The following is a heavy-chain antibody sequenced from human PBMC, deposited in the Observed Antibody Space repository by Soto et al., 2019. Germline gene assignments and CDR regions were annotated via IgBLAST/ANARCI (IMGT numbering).Heavy chain of an antibody. D-gene: IGHD3-3*01. CDR3: ARGYDFAGFSPYGLDV. CDR2: IYYSGTT. Sequence: PSETLSLTCTVSATPINSADFYWTWIRQPPGKGLEWIGYIYYSGTTFHNPSLRSRISMSVDTSKNQFSLRLNSVTAADTAVYYCARGYDFAGFSPYGLDVWGQGTTVTVSS. CDR1: ATPINSADFY. J-gene: IGHJ6*02. V-gene: IGHV4-30-4*01.